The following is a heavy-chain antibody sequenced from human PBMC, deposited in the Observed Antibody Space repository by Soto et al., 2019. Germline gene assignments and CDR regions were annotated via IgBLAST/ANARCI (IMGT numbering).Heavy chain of an antibody. V-gene: IGHV4-59*01. CDR1: GGSISSYY. D-gene: IGHD4-17*01. Sequence: SETLSLTCTVSGGSISSYYWSWIRQPPGKGLEWIGYIYYSGSTNYNPSLKSRVTISVDTSKNQFTLKLSSVTAADTAVYYCARGVYAYYFDYWGQGTLVTVSS. J-gene: IGHJ4*02. CDR3: ARGVYAYYFDY. CDR2: IYYSGST.